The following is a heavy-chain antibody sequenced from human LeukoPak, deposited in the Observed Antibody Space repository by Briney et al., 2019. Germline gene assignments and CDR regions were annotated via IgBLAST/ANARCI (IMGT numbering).Heavy chain of an antibody. CDR1: GFTFSSYN. D-gene: IGHD4-17*01. Sequence: GGSLRLSCAASGFTFSSYNMNCVRQAPGKGLEWVSYITSSSSTIYYADSVKGRFTISRDNAKNSLFLQMNSLRDEDTAVYYCARDMYYGDYEIDCWGQGTLVTVSS. J-gene: IGHJ4*02. V-gene: IGHV3-48*02. CDR3: ARDMYYGDYEIDC. CDR2: ITSSSSTI.